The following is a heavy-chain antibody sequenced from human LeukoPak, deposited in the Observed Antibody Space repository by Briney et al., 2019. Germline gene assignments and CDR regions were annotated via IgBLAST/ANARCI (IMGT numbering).Heavy chain of an antibody. CDR2: IYYSGST. CDR3: ARSRDDILTGYYTH. J-gene: IGHJ4*02. D-gene: IGHD3-9*01. V-gene: IGHV4-39*07. Sequence: SETLSLTCTVSGGSISSSSYYWGWIRQPPGKGLEWIGSIYYSGSTYYNPSLKSRVTISVDTSKNQFSLKLSSVTAADTAVYYCARSRDDILTGYYTHWGQGTLVTVSS. CDR1: GGSISSSSYY.